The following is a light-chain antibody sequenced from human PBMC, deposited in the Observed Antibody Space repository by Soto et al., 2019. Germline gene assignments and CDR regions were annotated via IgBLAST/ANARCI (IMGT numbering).Light chain of an antibody. CDR1: NSDVGDYNY. Sequence: QSALTQPRSVSGSPGQSVTISCTGTNSDVGDYNYVSWYQEHPGKAPKLMIYDVSKRPSGIPDRFFGSKFGNTASLTISGLQAEDEADYYCCSYAGSFIFVFGTGTKLTVL. CDR2: DVS. CDR3: CSYAGSFIFV. J-gene: IGLJ1*01. V-gene: IGLV2-11*01.